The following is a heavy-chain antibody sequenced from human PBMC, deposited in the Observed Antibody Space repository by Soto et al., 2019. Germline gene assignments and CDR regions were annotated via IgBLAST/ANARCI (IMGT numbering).Heavy chain of an antibody. D-gene: IGHD2-8*01. V-gene: IGHV3-7*03. CDR2: IKTDGSEK. J-gene: IGHJ6*02. CDR3: KRNGSPFALDV. Sequence: EVQLVESGGGLVQPGGSLRLSCAASGFTFSSYWMSWVRQAPGKGLEWVANIKTDGSEKYYMDSVRGRFTTSRDNARNLFFLQMNRLAGGETAVYYFKRNGSPFALDVWGLGTSVTVSS. CDR1: GFTFSSYW.